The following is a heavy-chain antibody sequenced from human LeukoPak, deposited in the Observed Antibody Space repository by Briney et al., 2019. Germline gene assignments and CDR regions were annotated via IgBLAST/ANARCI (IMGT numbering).Heavy chain of an antibody. CDR3: AKDKWFGEYYYYYGMDV. Sequence: GRSLRLSCAASGFTFSSYAMHWVRQAPGKGLEWVAVISYDGSNKYYADSVKGRFTISRDNSKNTLYLQMNSLRDEDTAVYYCAKDKWFGEYYYYYGMDVWGQGTTVTVSS. CDR2: ISYDGSNK. CDR1: GFTFSSYA. D-gene: IGHD3-10*01. V-gene: IGHV3-30-3*01. J-gene: IGHJ6*02.